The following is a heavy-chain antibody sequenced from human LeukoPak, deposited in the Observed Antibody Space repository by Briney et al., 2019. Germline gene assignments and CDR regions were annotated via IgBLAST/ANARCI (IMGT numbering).Heavy chain of an antibody. CDR2: ISSSGSTI. CDR3: AELGITMIGGV. Sequence: GGSLRLSCAASGFTFSNAWMSWVRQAPGKGLEWVSYISSSGSTIYYADSVKGRFTISRDNAKNSLYLQMNSLRAEDTAVYYCAELGITMIGGVWGKGTTVAISS. V-gene: IGHV3-11*04. D-gene: IGHD3-10*02. J-gene: IGHJ6*04. CDR1: GFTFSNAW.